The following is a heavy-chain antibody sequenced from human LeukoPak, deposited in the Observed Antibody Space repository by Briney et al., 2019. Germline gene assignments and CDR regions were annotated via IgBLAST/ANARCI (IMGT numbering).Heavy chain of an antibody. D-gene: IGHD4-17*01. V-gene: IGHV4-59*08. CDR3: ARHGDYGDSYFDY. CDR1: GGSISRYY. Sequence: SETLSLTCTVSGGSISRYYWSWIRQPPGKGLEWIGYIYYSGSTNYNPSLKSRVTISVDTSKNQFSLKLSSVTAADTAVYYCARHGDYGDSYFDYRGQGTLVTVSS. CDR2: IYYSGST. J-gene: IGHJ4*02.